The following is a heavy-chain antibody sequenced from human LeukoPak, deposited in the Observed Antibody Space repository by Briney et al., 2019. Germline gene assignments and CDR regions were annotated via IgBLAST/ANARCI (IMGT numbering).Heavy chain of an antibody. V-gene: IGHV3-21*01. CDR1: GFTFSSYS. Sequence: GSLRLSCAASGFTFSSYSMNWVRQAPGKGLEWVSSISSSSSYIYYADSVKGRFTISRDNAKNSLYLQMNSLRAEDTAVYYCARDPYGPTDYYYYYYMDVWGKGTTVTVSS. CDR2: ISSSSSYI. D-gene: IGHD4-17*01. J-gene: IGHJ6*03. CDR3: ARDPYGPTDYYYYYYMDV.